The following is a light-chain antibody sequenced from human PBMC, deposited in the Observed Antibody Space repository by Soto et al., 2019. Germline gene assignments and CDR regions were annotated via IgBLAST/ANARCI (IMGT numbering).Light chain of an antibody. CDR1: QTVSSTY. CDR3: QQYGSSPLFS. J-gene: IGKJ3*01. CDR2: GAS. Sequence: EIVLTQSPGTLSLSPGERATLSCRASQTVSSTYLAWYQQKPGQAPRLLIYGASNRATGIPDRFIGSGSETDFTLTISRLEPEDFAVYYCQQYGSSPLFSFGPGTKVDIK. V-gene: IGKV3-20*01.